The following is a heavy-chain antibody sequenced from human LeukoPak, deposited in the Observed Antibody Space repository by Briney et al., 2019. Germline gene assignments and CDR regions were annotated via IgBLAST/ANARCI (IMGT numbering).Heavy chain of an antibody. D-gene: IGHD2-2*01. J-gene: IGHJ6*02. Sequence: GGSLRLSCAASGFTFSSYAMHWVRQAPGKGLEWVAVISYDGSNKYYADSVKGRFTISRDSSKNTLYLQMNSLRAEDTAVYYCASDIVVVPAAQYYYYYYGMDVWGQGTTVTVSS. CDR2: ISYDGSNK. CDR3: ASDIVVVPAAQYYYYYYGMDV. CDR1: GFTFSSYA. V-gene: IGHV3-30-3*01.